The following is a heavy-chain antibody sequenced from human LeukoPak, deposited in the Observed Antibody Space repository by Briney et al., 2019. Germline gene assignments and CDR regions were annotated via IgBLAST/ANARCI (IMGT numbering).Heavy chain of an antibody. V-gene: IGHV1-2*02. Sequence: GASVKVSCKASGYTFTGYYMHWVRQAPGQGLEWMGWINPNSGGTNYAQKFQGRVTMTRDTSISTAYMELSRLRSDDTAVYYCARAGDIVVVTAIGVYWGQGTLVTVSS. CDR3: ARAGDIVVVTAIGVY. D-gene: IGHD2-21*02. CDR1: GYTFTGYY. CDR2: INPNSGGT. J-gene: IGHJ4*02.